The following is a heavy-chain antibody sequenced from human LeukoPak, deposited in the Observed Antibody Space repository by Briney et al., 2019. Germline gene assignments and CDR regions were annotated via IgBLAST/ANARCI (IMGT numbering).Heavy chain of an antibody. CDR2: IYYSGRT. CDR1: GGSISSYY. CDR3: ARHSIVPTSHFDF. Sequence: PSETLSLTCSVSGGSISSYYWSWIRQPPGKGPAWIGYIYYSGRTNYNPSLKSRVTISVDTSKNQFSLRLTSVTAADTAVYYCARHSIVPTSHFDFWGQGTLVTDSS. D-gene: IGHD5-12*01. J-gene: IGHJ4*02. V-gene: IGHV4-59*08.